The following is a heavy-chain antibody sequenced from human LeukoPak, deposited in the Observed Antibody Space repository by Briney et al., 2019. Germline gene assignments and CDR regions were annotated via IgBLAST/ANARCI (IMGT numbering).Heavy chain of an antibody. D-gene: IGHD2-15*01. V-gene: IGHV1-69*05. CDR1: GGTFSTYA. CDR3: ATTMGHLDYCSGGTCYSMLD. J-gene: IGHJ4*02. CDR2: IIPISGSA. Sequence: GASVKVSCKASGGTFSTYAISWVRQAPGQGLEWMGGIIPISGSAKYTQKFQGRVTITTDESTNTAYMELRSLRSEDTAVYYCATTMGHLDYCSGGTCYSMLDWGQGTLVTVFS.